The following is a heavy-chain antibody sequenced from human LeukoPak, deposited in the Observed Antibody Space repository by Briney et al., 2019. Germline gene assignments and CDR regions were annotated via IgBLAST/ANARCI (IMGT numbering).Heavy chain of an antibody. D-gene: IGHD6-19*01. Sequence: HPGGSLRLSCAASGFTFSGYAMHWVRQSPGKGLEWVAVISYDGSNKYYADSVEGRFTISRDNSKNTLYLQMNSLRAEDTAVYYCARAGLSVAGTDYWGQGTLVTVSS. J-gene: IGHJ4*02. CDR3: ARAGLSVAGTDY. CDR2: ISYDGSNK. CDR1: GFTFSGYA. V-gene: IGHV3-30-3*01.